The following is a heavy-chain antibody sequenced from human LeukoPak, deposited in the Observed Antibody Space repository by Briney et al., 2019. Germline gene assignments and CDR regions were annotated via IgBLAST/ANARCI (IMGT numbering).Heavy chain of an antibody. CDR1: GFTYSSYA. CDR3: AKVWDIVVVPAAIDY. D-gene: IGHD2-2*01. J-gene: IGHJ4*02. Sequence: PGRTLRLTCAASGFTYSSYAMSWVRQAPGKGLECVTAISGSGGSTYYADSVKGRFTISRDNSKNTLYLQMNGLRAEDRAVYYCAKVWDIVVVPAAIDYWGQGTLVTVSS. CDR2: ISGSGGST. V-gene: IGHV3-23*01.